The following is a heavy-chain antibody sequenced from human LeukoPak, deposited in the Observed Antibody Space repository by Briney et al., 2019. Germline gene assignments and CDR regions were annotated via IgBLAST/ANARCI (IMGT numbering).Heavy chain of an antibody. Sequence: SETLSLTCTVSGGSISSGDYYWSWIRQPPGRGLEWIGYIYYSGSTYYNPSLKSRVTISVDTSKNQFSLKLSSVTAADTAVYYCARGSLGSTSGYMDVWGKGTTVTVSS. CDR1: GGSISSGDYY. V-gene: IGHV4-30-4*08. D-gene: IGHD2-2*01. CDR2: IYYSGST. J-gene: IGHJ6*03. CDR3: ARGSLGSTSGYMDV.